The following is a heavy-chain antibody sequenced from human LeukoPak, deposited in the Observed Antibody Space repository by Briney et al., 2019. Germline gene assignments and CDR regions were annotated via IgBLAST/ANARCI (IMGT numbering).Heavy chain of an antibody. CDR1: GYTFSGYF. D-gene: IGHD4-11*01. Sequence: ASVKVSCKASGYTFSGYFVHWVRQAPGQGLEWMGRINAGSGDTEFAQKVQGRVTMTRDTFVSTAYMEVSGLTSDDTAMYYCARAKKQGTTVTTGWFDPWGQGTLVTVSS. V-gene: IGHV1-2*06. J-gene: IGHJ5*02. CDR2: INAGSGDT. CDR3: ARAKKQGTTVTTGWFDP.